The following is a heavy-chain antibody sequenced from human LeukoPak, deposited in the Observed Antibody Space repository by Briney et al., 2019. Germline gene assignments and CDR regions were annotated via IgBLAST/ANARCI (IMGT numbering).Heavy chain of an antibody. CDR2: ISSSGSTI. Sequence: RAGGSLRLSCAASGFTFSTLEMTWVRQAPGKGLEWVSYISSSGSTIYYADSVKGRFTTSRDNAKNSLYLQMNSLRVEDTAIYHCARGWFGLDWGQGTLVTVSS. V-gene: IGHV3-48*03. CDR3: ARGWFGLD. D-gene: IGHD3-10*01. J-gene: IGHJ4*02. CDR1: GFTFSTLE.